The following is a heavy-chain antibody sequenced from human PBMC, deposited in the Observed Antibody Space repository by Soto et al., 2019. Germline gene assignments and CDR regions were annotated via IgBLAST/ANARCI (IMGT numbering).Heavy chain of an antibody. Sequence: ASVKVSCKASGFTFTGSCIHWLRQAPGQKLEWMGWISTYNGNTNYAQKLQGRVTMTTDTSTSTAYMELRSLRSDDTAVYYCARGLYYYYYYMDVWGKGTTVTVSS. J-gene: IGHJ6*03. V-gene: IGHV1-18*01. CDR2: ISTYNGNT. CDR1: GFTFTGSC. CDR3: ARGLYYYYYYMDV.